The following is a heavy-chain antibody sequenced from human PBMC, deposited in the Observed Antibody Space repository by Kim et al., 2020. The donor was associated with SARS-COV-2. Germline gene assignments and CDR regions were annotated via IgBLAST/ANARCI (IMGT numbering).Heavy chain of an antibody. Sequence: GGSLRLSCAASGFTVSSNYMSWVRQAPGKGLEWVSVIYSGGSTYYADSVKGRFTISRDNSKNTLYLQMNNRRAEDTAVYYCARDWRGYQNSYYGMDVWGQGTTVTVSS. CDR3: ARDWRGYQNSYYGMDV. J-gene: IGHJ6*02. V-gene: IGHV3-66*01. CDR1: GFTVSSNY. CDR2: IYSGGST. D-gene: IGHD3-3*01.